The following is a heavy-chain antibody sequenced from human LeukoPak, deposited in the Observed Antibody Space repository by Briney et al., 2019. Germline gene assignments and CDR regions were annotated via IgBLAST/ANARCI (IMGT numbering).Heavy chain of an antibody. D-gene: IGHD3-22*01. CDR3: TREDDYDSSGSYRRSQLDY. V-gene: IGHV1-46*01. CDR2: INPSGGST. CDR1: GYTFTSYY. Sequence: ASVKVSCKASGYTFTSYYIHWVRQAPGQGLEWVGIINPSGGSTTYAQKFQGRVTVTRDTSTSTVYMELSSLISEGTAVYYCTREDDYDSSGSYRRSQLDYWGQGTLVTVSS. J-gene: IGHJ4*02.